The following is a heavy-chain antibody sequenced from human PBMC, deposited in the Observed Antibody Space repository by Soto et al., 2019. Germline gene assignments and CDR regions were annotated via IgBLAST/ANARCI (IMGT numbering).Heavy chain of an antibody. CDR1: GYTFKNYC. CDR2: ISAYNCNT. V-gene: IGHV1-18*01. Sequence: ASVKGSCKASGYTFKNYCISWVRQAPGQGLEWMAWISAYNCNTNYAQRLQGRVTVTTDTSTSTAYMELRSLRSDDTAVYYCTKAPGIAVSNDIWGQGTMVTV. CDR3: TKAPGIAVSNDI. D-gene: IGHD6-19*01. J-gene: IGHJ3*02.